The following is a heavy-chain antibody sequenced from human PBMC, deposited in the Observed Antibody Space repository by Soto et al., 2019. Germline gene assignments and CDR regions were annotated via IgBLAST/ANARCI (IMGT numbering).Heavy chain of an antibody. Sequence: SETLSLTCTVSGGSINYSYWTWIRQPPGKGLEWIGYISYTGSANYNASLKSRLTISVDASKNQFSLKLSSVTAADTALYYCARVNYGDYYYGMDVWGQGTTVTVSS. V-gene: IGHV4-59*01. CDR3: ARVNYGDYYYGMDV. CDR2: ISYTGSA. D-gene: IGHD4-17*01. J-gene: IGHJ6*02. CDR1: GGSINYSY.